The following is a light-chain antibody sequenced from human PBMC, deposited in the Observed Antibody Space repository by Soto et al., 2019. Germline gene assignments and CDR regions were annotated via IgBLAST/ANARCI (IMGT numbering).Light chain of an antibody. CDR2: AAS. J-gene: IGKJ5*01. Sequence: DIQMTQSPSSMTASLGDSVTITCRASLPISNYLAWYQQKPGKMPNLLIYAASTLQRGVPSRFSGSTTGTDFTLTITGLQPEDSETYYCQHLNSYPITSGQGTRLEIK. CDR3: QHLNSYPIT. CDR1: LPISNY. V-gene: IGKV1-9*01.